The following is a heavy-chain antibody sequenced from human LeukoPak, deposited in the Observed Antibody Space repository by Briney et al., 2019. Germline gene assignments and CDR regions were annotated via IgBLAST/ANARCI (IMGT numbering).Heavy chain of an antibody. CDR2: IYYSGST. J-gene: IGHJ4*02. Sequence: GSLRLSCAASGFTFSSYWMSWVRQPPGKGLEWIGSIYYSGSTYYNPSLKSRVTISVDTSKNQFSLKLSSVTAADTAVYYCARARITMVRGVIIDFDYWGQGTLVTVSS. V-gene: IGHV4-4*02. D-gene: IGHD3-10*01. CDR1: GFTFSSYW. CDR3: ARARITMVRGVIIDFDY.